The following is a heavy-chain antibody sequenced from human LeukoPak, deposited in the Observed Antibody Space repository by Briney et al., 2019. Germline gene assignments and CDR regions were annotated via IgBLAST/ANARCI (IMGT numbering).Heavy chain of an antibody. CDR2: IYTSGST. V-gene: IGHV4-4*07. D-gene: IGHD1-26*01. CDR3: ARGGSYSHYYYYYMDV. CDR1: GGSISSYY. Sequence: SETLSLTCTVSGGSISSYYWSWIRQPAGKGLEWIGRIYTSGSTNYNPSLKSRVTMSVDTSKNQFSLKLSSVTAADTAVYYCARGGSYSHYYYYYMDVRGKGTTVTVSS. J-gene: IGHJ6*03.